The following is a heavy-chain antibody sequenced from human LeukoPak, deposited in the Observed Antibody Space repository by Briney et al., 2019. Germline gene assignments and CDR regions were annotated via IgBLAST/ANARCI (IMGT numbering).Heavy chain of an antibody. V-gene: IGHV4-39*01. Sequence: KPSETLSLTCTVSGDSISSSSYYWGWIRQPPGKGLEWIGSIYYTRSTYYNPSLKSRVTISVDTSKNQFSPKLTSVTAADTAVYYCARGVTMIVVVIHDWYFDLWGRGTLVTVSS. CDR3: ARGVTMIVVVIHDWYFDL. CDR2: IYYTRST. CDR1: GDSISSSSYY. D-gene: IGHD3-22*01. J-gene: IGHJ2*01.